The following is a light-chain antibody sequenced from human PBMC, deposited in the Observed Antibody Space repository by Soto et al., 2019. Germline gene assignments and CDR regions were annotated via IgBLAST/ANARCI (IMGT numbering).Light chain of an antibody. CDR3: QQYTGPPTT. CDR2: GVS. CDR1: QSLSSRN. Sequence: ELVLTQSPGTLSLSPGERATLSCRASQSLSSRNLAWYQQKPGQAPRTLIYGVSSRATGIPDRFSGSGSGTDFTLTITRLEPEDSAVYFCQQYTGPPTTFGQGTRLEI. V-gene: IGKV3-20*01. J-gene: IGKJ5*01.